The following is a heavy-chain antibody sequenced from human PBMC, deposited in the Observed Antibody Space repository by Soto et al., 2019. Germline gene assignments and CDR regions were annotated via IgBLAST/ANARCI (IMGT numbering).Heavy chain of an antibody. CDR2: IKQDGSEK. D-gene: IGHD3-22*01. J-gene: IGHJ4*02. V-gene: IGHV3-7*03. CDR3: ANSRYYDSSGYLVDYYFDY. CDR1: GFTFSSYW. Sequence: PGGSLRLSCAASGFTFSSYWMSWVRQAPGKGLEWVANIKQDGSEKYYVVSVKGRFTISRDNSKNTLYLQMNSLRAEDTAVYYCANSRYYDSSGYLVDYYFDYWGQGTLVTVSS.